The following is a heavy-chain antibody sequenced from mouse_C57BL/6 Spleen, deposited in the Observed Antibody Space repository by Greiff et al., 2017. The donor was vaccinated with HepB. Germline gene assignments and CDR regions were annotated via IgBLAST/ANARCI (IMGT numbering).Heavy chain of an antibody. D-gene: IGHD1-1*01. V-gene: IGHV1-50*01. Sequence: QVQLQQPGAELVKPGASVKLSCKASGYTFTSYWMQWVKQRPGQGLEWIGEIDPSDSYTNYNQKFKGKATLTVDTSSSTAYMQLSSLTSEDSAVYYCARWGYYGAYWGQGTLVTVSA. CDR2: IDPSDSYT. CDR1: GYTFTSYW. CDR3: ARWGYYGAY. J-gene: IGHJ3*01.